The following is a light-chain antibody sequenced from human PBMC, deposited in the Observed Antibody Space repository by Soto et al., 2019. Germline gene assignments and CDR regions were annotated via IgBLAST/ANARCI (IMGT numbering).Light chain of an antibody. CDR2: WAS. V-gene: IGKV4-1*01. CDR1: QSVLYSSNDKNY. CDR3: QQYYSTPFT. Sequence: IVMTQSPDSLAVSLGERASINCRSNQSVLYSSNDKNYLAWYQQKPGQPPKLLIYWASSRESGVPARGSGSGSGTEFAVTISSLQAEDVAVYCCQQYYSTPFTFGPG. J-gene: IGKJ3*01.